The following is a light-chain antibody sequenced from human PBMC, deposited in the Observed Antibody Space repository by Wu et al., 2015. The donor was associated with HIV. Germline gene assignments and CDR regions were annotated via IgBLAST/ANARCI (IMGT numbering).Light chain of an antibody. Sequence: DIQMTQSPSTLSASVGDGVTITCRASQDISSWLAWYQQKPGKVPKLLIYAASSLQSGVPSRFSGTGSGTYFTLTITSLQPEDFATYYCQQTNSFPLTFGGGTKVESK. V-gene: IGKV1-12*01. J-gene: IGKJ4*01. CDR3: QQTNSFPLT. CDR2: AAS. CDR1: QDISSW.